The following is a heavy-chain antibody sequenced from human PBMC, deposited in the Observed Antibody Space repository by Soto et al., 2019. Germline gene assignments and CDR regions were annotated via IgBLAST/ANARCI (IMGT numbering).Heavy chain of an antibody. CDR2: TYYRSRWYN. CDR1: GDSVSGNSAA. V-gene: IGHV6-1*01. J-gene: IGHJ4*02. Sequence: SQTLSLTCAISGDSVSGNSAAWNWIRQSPSRGLEWLGRTYYRSRWYNDYAVSVKSRITVTPDTSKSQFSLHLNSVTPEDTAVYYCAREFLYYVSSDSYLDYWGRGALVTVPS. CDR3: AREFLYYVSSDSYLDY. D-gene: IGHD3-16*01.